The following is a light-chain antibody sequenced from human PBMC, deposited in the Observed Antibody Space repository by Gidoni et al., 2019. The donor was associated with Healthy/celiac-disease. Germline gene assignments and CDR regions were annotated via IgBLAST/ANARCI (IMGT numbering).Light chain of an antibody. J-gene: IGKJ2*04. CDR3: QQYGSSPPCS. Sequence: EIVLTQSPGTLSLSPGERATISCRASLSVSSSYLAWYQQKPGQAPRLLIYGASSRATGIPDRVSGSGSGTDFTLTISRREPEDFAVYYCQQYGSSPPCSFGQGTKLEIK. CDR1: LSVSSSY. V-gene: IGKV3-20*01. CDR2: GAS.